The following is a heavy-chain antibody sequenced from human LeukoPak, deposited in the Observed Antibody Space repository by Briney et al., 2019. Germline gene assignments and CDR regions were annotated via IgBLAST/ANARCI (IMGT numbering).Heavy chain of an antibody. V-gene: IGHV1-46*01. CDR1: GYTFTNYF. Sequence: ASVKVSCKASGYTFTNYFMHWVRQAPGQGLEWMGIINPRGGSTGYAQKFQGRITMTTDMSTRTVYMELSSLESEDTAVYYCARLYCVGDCYSNWFDPWGQGTLVTVSS. CDR3: ARLYCVGDCYSNWFDP. J-gene: IGHJ5*02. CDR2: INPRGGST. D-gene: IGHD2-21*02.